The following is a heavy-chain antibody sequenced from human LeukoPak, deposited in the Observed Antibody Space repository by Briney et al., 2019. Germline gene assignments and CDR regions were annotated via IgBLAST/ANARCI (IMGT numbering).Heavy chain of an antibody. CDR1: GFTFSSYS. CDR2: ISSSSSYI. V-gene: IGHV3-21*01. Sequence: PGGSLRLSCAASGFTFSSYSMNWVRQAPGKGLEWVSSISSSSSYIYYADSVKGRFTISRDNAKNSLYLQMNSLRAEDTAVYYCARPQGQDWYFDLWGRGTLVTVSS. CDR3: ARPQGQDWYFDL. J-gene: IGHJ2*01.